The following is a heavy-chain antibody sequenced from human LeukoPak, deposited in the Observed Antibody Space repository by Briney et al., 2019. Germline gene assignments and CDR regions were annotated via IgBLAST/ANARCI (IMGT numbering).Heavy chain of an antibody. D-gene: IGHD6-25*01. CDR2: IYYDGAT. CDR3: ARFTDSGGRFDP. V-gene: IGHV4-59*01. CDR1: GGSISGYY. Sequence: SETLSLTCTVSGGSISGYYWTWIRQPPGKGLEWIGYIYYDGATKYNPSLKSRVAIELATSKNQFSLRLSSVTAADTAVYYCARFTDSGGRFDPWGQGTLVTVSS. J-gene: IGHJ5*02.